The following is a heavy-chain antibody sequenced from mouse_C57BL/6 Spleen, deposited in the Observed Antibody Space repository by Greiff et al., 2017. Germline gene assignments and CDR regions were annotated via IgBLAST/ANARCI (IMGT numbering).Heavy chain of an antibody. V-gene: IGHV1-15*01. J-gene: IGHJ2*01. CDR2: IDPETGGT. Sequence: QVQLKQSGAELVRPGASVTLSCKASGYTFTDYEMHWVKQTPVHGLEWIGAIDPETGGTAYNQKFKGKAILTADKSSSTAYMELRSLTSEDSAVYYCTRGGWDYWGQGTTLTVSS. CDR3: TRGGWDY. CDR1: GYTFTDYE. D-gene: IGHD3-3*01.